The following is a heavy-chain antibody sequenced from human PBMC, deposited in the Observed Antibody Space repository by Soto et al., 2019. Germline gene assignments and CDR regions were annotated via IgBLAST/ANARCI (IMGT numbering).Heavy chain of an antibody. CDR3: ASRTYAMDV. J-gene: IGHJ6*02. CDR2: IFHNGNT. CDR1: GGSISSSNW. V-gene: IGHV4-4*02. Sequence: QVQPQESGPGLVKPSGTLSLTCAVSGGSISSSNWCSWVRQPPGKGLVWIGEIFHNGNTYSNPSLTSPVTMSADKSKNQSSLNLNSVTAADTAVYYCASRTYAMDVWGQGTTVTVSS.